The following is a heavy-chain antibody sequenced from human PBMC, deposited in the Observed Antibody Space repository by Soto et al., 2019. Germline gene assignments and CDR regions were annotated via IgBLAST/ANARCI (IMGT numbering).Heavy chain of an antibody. CDR3: ARVEVVVVAATPMDWFDP. Sequence: QVQLQQWGAGLLKPSETLSLTCAVYGGSFSGYYWSWIRQPPGKGLEWIGEINHSGSTNYNPSLKSRVTISVDTSKNQFSLKLGSVTAADTAVYYCARVEVVVVAATPMDWFDPWGQGTLVTVSS. V-gene: IGHV4-34*01. J-gene: IGHJ5*02. CDR2: INHSGST. CDR1: GGSFSGYY. D-gene: IGHD2-15*01.